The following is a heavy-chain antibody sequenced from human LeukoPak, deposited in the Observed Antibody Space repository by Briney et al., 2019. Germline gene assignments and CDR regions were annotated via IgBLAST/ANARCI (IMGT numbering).Heavy chain of an antibody. CDR3: ARRAGGYSHPYDY. Sequence: GGSLRLSCVVSGFTVSSNYMSWVRQAPGKGLEWVSLIYSGGSTYYADSVKGRFTISRDNSKNTLYLQMNSLRAEDTAVYYCARRAGGYSHPYDYWGQGALVTVSS. V-gene: IGHV3-53*01. CDR2: IYSGGST. D-gene: IGHD4-23*01. CDR1: GFTVSSNY. J-gene: IGHJ4*02.